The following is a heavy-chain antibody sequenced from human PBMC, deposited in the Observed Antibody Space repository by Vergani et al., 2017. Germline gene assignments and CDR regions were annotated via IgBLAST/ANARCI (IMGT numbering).Heavy chain of an antibody. Sequence: QITLKESGPTLVKPTQTLTLTCTFSGFSLSTSGVGVGWIRQPPGKALEWLALTYWDDDKRYSPSLKSRLTITKDTSKNQVVLTMTNMDPVDTATYYCAHSGYYDSSGYYGPSLFDYWGQGTLVTVSS. V-gene: IGHV2-5*02. J-gene: IGHJ4*02. CDR3: AHSGYYDSSGYYGPSLFDY. D-gene: IGHD3-22*01. CDR1: GFSLSTSGVG. CDR2: TYWDDDK.